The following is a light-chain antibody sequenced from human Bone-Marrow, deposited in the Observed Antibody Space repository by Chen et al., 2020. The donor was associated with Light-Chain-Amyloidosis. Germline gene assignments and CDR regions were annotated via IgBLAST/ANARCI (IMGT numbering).Light chain of an antibody. CDR3: MQALQTPT. Sequence: EIGMTKSPLSLPVTPGAPASISCRSSQSLLHRNGYNYLDWYLQKPGQSPQLLISLASNRASGVPDRFSGSGSGTDFTLKISRVEPEDVGVYYCMQALQTPTFGGGTKVEIK. J-gene: IGKJ4*01. V-gene: IGKV2-28*01. CDR1: QSLLHRNGYNY. CDR2: LAS.